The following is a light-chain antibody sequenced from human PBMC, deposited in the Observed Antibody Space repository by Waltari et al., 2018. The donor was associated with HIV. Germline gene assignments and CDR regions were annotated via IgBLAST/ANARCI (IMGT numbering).Light chain of an antibody. CDR1: RSTIEFNS. J-gene: IGLJ3*02. CDR2: TNN. V-gene: IGLV1-47*01. Sequence: QSVLTQPPSASGTPGQRITIPCSGGRSTIEFNSVNWFQHLPGTAPTLLIQTNNQRTSGVPDRFSASKSGTSASLAIRGLRSEDEADYYCGAWDDSLSAWVFGGGTKLSVL. CDR3: GAWDDSLSAWV.